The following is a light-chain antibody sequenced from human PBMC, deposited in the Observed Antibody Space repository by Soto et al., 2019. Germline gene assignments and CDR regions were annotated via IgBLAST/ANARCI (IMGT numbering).Light chain of an antibody. CDR3: QQYDNLSFT. J-gene: IGKJ3*01. CDR1: QDIGQF. Sequence: DIQMTQSPSSLSASVGDRVTITCQASQDIGQFLNWYQQKPGKAPKLLIYDASNLQTGVTSRFSGSGSATDFTFTISSLQPEDVATYYCQQYDNLSFTFGPGTKVDIK. CDR2: DAS. V-gene: IGKV1-33*01.